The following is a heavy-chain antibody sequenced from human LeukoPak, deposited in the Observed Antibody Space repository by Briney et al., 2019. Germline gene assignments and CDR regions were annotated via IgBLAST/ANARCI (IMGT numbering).Heavy chain of an antibody. CDR3: AKLVGVAPTDY. J-gene: IGHJ4*02. CDR2: ISASAGGT. D-gene: IGHD2-15*01. Sequence: GGSLRLSCAASGFTFSGYAMSWVRQAPGKGLEWVSGISASAGGTYYADSVKGRFTISRDNSKNTLYLQLDSLTAEDTAVYYCAKLVGVAPTDYWGQGTLFTVSS. V-gene: IGHV3-23*01. CDR1: GFTFSGYA.